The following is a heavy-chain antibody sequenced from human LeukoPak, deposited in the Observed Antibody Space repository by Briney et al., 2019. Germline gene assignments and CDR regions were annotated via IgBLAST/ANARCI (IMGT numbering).Heavy chain of an antibody. CDR1: GFTFSSYI. D-gene: IGHD5-18*01. V-gene: IGHV3-23*01. CDR3: AKEGNTAMAFDY. Sequence: PAGSLRLSCAASGFTFSSYIMSWVRQAPGKGLEWVSGISGSGCSTSYADSVKGRFTISRDKSKNTLYLQMNSLRAEDTAVYYCAKEGNTAMAFDYWGQGTLVTVSS. J-gene: IGHJ4*02. CDR2: ISGSGCST.